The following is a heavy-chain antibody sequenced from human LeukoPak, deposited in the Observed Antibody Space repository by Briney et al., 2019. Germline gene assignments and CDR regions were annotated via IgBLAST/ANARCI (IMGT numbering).Heavy chain of an antibody. Sequence: SETLSLTCSVSGASISSRDHYWAWLRQPPGKGLEWIGSVYFSGSTYYKASLKSRLTISVDTSKNQFSLTLKSVTAADTSVYYCARGVEMWSYFDSWGQGTPVIVS. V-gene: IGHV4-39*01. CDR2: VYFSGST. D-gene: IGHD2-21*01. CDR1: GASISSRDHY. CDR3: ARGVEMWSYFDS. J-gene: IGHJ4*02.